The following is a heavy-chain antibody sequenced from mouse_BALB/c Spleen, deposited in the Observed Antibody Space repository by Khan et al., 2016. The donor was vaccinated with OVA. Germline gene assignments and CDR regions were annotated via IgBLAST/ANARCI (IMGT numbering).Heavy chain of an antibody. CDR1: GYTFTSYT. J-gene: IGHJ3*01. V-gene: IGHV1-4*01. D-gene: IGHD2-12*01. Sequence: VELVESGAELARPGASVKMSCRASGYTFTSYTMHWIRQRPGQAKVWMGHINRSNYYTNYNQNFKDKATMNVDKSSSTAYMQLSSLTSEDSAVYYCVEEWVYHSSDGCFAYWGQGTLVTVSA. CDR3: VEEWVYHSSDGCFAY. CDR2: INRSNYYT.